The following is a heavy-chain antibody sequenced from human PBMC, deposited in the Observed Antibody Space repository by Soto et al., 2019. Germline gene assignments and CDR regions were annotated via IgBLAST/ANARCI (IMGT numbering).Heavy chain of an antibody. Sequence: QVQLQESGPGLVKPSETLALTCAVSGDSISGSQWWSWVRLPPVKGLECIGEISHTGTTNYNPSPKRRVTMSVDKPKNQFSLNLTSVSAADRAVYYCASVISSRDEYFDYWGQGTLVTVSP. CDR1: GDSISGSQW. J-gene: IGHJ4*02. CDR3: ASVISSRDEYFDY. D-gene: IGHD2-2*01. V-gene: IGHV4-4*02. CDR2: ISHTGTT.